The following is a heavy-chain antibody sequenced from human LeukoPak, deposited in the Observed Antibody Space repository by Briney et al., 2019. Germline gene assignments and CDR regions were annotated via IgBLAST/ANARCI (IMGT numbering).Heavy chain of an antibody. Sequence: GGSLRLSCAASGFTVSGTHISWVRQATGKGLEWVSAMYTGGTTYYADSVAGRFTVSRDNSKNTLYLHMNSLRVEDTAVYYCAKDEATSGGGLASWGQGTLVSFSS. V-gene: IGHV3-53*01. CDR2: MYTGGTT. CDR3: AKDEATSGGGLAS. D-gene: IGHD3-16*01. CDR1: GFTVSGTH. J-gene: IGHJ4*02.